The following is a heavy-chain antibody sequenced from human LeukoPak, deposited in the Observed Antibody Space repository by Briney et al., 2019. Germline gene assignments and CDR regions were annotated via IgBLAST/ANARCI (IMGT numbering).Heavy chain of an antibody. CDR3: AREGFDF. J-gene: IGHJ5*01. Sequence: ASVKVSCKASGYTFTSYDVNWVRQATGQGREWMACMNANSGNRVYAQNFQGRVTITWDTSTSTAYIDLSSLKSEDTAVYYCAREGFDFWGKGTLVTVS. V-gene: IGHV1-8*02. CDR1: GYTFTSYD. CDR2: MNANSGNR.